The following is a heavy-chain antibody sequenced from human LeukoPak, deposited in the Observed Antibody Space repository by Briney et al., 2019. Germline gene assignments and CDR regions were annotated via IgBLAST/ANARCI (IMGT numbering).Heavy chain of an antibody. V-gene: IGHV1-18*01. CDR2: ISAYNGNT. J-gene: IGHJ2*01. D-gene: IGHD6-19*01. CDR1: GYTFTSYG. CDR3: ARDIAVAEGWALEDWYFDL. Sequence: ASVKVSCKASGYTFTSYGISWVRQAPGQGLEWMGWISAYNGNTNYAQKLQGRVTMTTDTSTSTAYMELRSLRSDDTAVYYCARDIAVAEGWALEDWYFDLWGRGTLVTVSS.